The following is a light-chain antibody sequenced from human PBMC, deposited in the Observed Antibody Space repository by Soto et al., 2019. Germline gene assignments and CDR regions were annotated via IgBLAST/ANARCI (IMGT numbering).Light chain of an antibody. CDR1: QSVSSN. CDR2: DAS. V-gene: IGKV3-11*01. Sequence: EIVLTQSPATLSLSPGERATLSCRASQSVSSNLAWYQQKPGQAPRLLIYDASNRATGIPARFSGSGSGTDFTLTISSLEPEDFAVYDCQQRSNWPPAFGQGPKLEIK. J-gene: IGKJ2*01. CDR3: QQRSNWPPA.